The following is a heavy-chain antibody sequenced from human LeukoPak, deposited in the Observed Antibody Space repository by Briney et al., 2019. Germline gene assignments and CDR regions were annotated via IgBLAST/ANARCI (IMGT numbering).Heavy chain of an antibody. V-gene: IGHV4-4*07. CDR3: AREAAGLRYYDFWSGPRYFDL. D-gene: IGHD3-3*01. CDR1: GGSISSYY. Sequence: PSETLSLTCTVSGGSISSYYWSWIRQLAGKGLEWIGRIYTSGSTNYNPSLKSRVTMSVDTSKNQFSLKLSSVTAVDTAVYYCAREAAGLRYYDFWSGPRYFDLWGRGTLVTVSS. J-gene: IGHJ2*01. CDR2: IYTSGST.